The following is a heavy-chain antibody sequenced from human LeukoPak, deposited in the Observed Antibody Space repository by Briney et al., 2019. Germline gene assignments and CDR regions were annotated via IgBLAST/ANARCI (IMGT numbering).Heavy chain of an antibody. J-gene: IGHJ4*02. Sequence: SETLSLTCAVYGGSFSGYYWSWIRQPPGKGLEWIGEINHSGSTNYNPSLKSRVAISVDTSKNQFSLKLSSVTAADTAVYYCARGGGYCSSASRYWAGWGQGTLVIVSS. V-gene: IGHV4-34*01. CDR1: GGSFSGYY. CDR2: INHSGST. D-gene: IGHD2-2*01. CDR3: ARGGGYCSSASRYWAG.